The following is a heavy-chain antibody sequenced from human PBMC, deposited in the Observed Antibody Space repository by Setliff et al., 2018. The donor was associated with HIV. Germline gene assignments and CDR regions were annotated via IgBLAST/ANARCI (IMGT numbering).Heavy chain of an antibody. V-gene: IGHV4-4*08. CDR2: IYTSGST. CDR1: GGSLSSSY. D-gene: IGHD6-19*01. CDR3: ARGLSSGWYGYWYFDL. Sequence: SETLSLTCAVYGGSLSSSYWTWIRQAPGKGLEWIGHIYTSGSTNYNPSLKSRVTISVDTSKNQFSLKLSSVTAADTAVYYCARGLSSGWYGYWYFDLWGRGTLVNVSS. J-gene: IGHJ2*01.